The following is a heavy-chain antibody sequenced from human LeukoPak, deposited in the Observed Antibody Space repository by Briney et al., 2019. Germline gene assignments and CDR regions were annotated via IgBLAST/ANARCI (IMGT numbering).Heavy chain of an antibody. CDR1: GGGFNSYV. J-gene: IGHJ5*02. V-gene: IGHV1-18*01. D-gene: IGHD3-3*01. Sequence: ASVKVSCKASGGGFNSYVITWVRQAPGQGLEWMGWISAYNGNTNYAQKLQGRVTMTIDTSTSTAYMELRSLRSDDTAVYYCARVVTIFGVVTANWFDPWGQGTLVTVSS. CDR2: ISAYNGNT. CDR3: ARVVTIFGVVTANWFDP.